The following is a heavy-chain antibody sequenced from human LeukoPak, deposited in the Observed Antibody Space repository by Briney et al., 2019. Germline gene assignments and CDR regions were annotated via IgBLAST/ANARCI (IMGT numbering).Heavy chain of an antibody. J-gene: IGHJ6*02. Sequence: SETLSLTCTVSGGSLSSSSYYWGWIRQPPGKGLEWIGSIYYSGSTYYNPSLKSRVTISVDTSKNQFSLKLSSVTAADTAVYYCARYHYDFWSGYYSGSPPVYGMDVWGQGTTVTVSS. V-gene: IGHV4-39*01. CDR3: ARYHYDFWSGYYSGSPPVYGMDV. D-gene: IGHD3-3*01. CDR1: GGSLSSSSYY. CDR2: IYYSGST.